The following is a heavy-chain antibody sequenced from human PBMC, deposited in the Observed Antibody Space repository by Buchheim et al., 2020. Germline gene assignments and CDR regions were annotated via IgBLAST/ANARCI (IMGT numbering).Heavy chain of an antibody. D-gene: IGHD3-10*01. Sequence: QVQLVESGGGVVQPGRSLRLSCAASGFTFSSYAMHWVRQAPGTGLEWVAVISYYGSNKYYAASVKGRFTISRDTSKTPLYLQMNSLRAEDTAVYYCARDRNYYGSGSSTFDYWGQGTL. CDR3: ARDRNYYGSGSSTFDY. CDR1: GFTFSSYA. V-gene: IGHV3-30-3*01. J-gene: IGHJ4*02. CDR2: ISYYGSNK.